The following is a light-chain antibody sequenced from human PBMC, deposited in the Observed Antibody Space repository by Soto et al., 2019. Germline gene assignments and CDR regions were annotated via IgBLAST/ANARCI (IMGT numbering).Light chain of an antibody. J-gene: IGLJ2*01. Sequence: QSALTQPPSASGSPGQSVTISCTGTSSDVGAYNYVSWYQQHPGKAPKLMIYEVSKRPSGVPARFSGSKSGNSASLTVSGLQAEDEADYYCSSYAGSNNLVFGGGTKLTV. CDR2: EVS. V-gene: IGLV2-8*01. CDR1: SSDVGAYNY. CDR3: SSYAGSNNLV.